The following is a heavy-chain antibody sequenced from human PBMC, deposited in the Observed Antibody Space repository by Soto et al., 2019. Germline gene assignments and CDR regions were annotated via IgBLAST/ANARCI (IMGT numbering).Heavy chain of an antibody. V-gene: IGHV4-31*03. J-gene: IGHJ4*02. CDR3: ARDYHYYDSSGYLFDY. CDR2: IYYSGTT. CDR1: GGSISSGVYY. D-gene: IGHD3-22*01. Sequence: PSETLSLTCTVSGGSISSGVYYWSWIRHHPGKGLEWIGYIYYSGTTYYNPSLKSRVTISVDTSKNQFSLKLSSVTAADTAVYYCARDYHYYDSSGYLFDYWGQGTLVTVSS.